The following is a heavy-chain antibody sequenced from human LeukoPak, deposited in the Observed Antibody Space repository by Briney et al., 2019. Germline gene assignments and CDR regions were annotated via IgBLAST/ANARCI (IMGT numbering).Heavy chain of an antibody. CDR2: LWSGGST. Sequence: PGGSLRLSCAASGFTVSYNYMSWVRQAPGKGLEWVSVLWSGGSTNYAGSVKGRFTISRDNSKNTLYLQMNSLRAEDTALYYCANLGTLRDGDYWGQGTLVTVSS. V-gene: IGHV3-66*01. D-gene: IGHD2-15*01. J-gene: IGHJ4*02. CDR1: GFTVSYNY. CDR3: ANLGTLRDGDY.